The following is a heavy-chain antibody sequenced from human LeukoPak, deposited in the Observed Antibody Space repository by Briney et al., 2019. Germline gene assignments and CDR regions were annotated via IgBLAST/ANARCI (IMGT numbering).Heavy chain of an antibody. CDR2: IYYSGST. CDR1: GGSISSYY. D-gene: IGHD6-13*01. V-gene: IGHV4-59*01. J-gene: IGHJ4*02. CDR3: ARTRYSSSWYYFDY. Sequence: SETLSLTCTVSGGSISSYYWSWIRQPPGKGLEWIGYIYYSGSTNYSPSLKSRVTISVDTSKSQFSLKLSSVTAADTAVYYCARTRYSSSWYYFDYWGQGTLVTVSS.